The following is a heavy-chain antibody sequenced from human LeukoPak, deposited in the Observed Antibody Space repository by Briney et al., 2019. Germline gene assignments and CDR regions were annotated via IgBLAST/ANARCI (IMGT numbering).Heavy chain of an antibody. Sequence: SETLSLTCTVSGGSISNYYWSWIRQPAGKGLEWIGRINTSGSTNYNPSLESRATMSVDTSKNQFSLKLNSVTAADTAVYFCARSRGTALVTRFDYRGQGTLVTVSS. CDR3: ARSRGTALVTRFDY. V-gene: IGHV4-4*07. D-gene: IGHD5-18*01. CDR1: GGSISNYY. CDR2: INTSGST. J-gene: IGHJ4*02.